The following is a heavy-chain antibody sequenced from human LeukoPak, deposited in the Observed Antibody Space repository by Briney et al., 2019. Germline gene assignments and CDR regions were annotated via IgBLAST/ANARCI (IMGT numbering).Heavy chain of an antibody. J-gene: IGHJ4*02. V-gene: IGHV3-30*02. CDR3: ASLHDYGDY. CDR1: GFSFGTYW. Sequence: PGGSLRLSCAASGFSFGTYWMTWVRQAPGKGLEWVAFIRYDGSNKYYADSVKGRFTISRDNSKNTLYLQMNSLRAEDTAVYYCASLHDYGDYWGQGTLVTVSS. CDR2: IRYDGSNK.